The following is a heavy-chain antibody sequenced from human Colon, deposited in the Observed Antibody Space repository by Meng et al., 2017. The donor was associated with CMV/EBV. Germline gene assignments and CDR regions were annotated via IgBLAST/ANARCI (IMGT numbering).Heavy chain of an antibody. J-gene: IGHJ5*02. D-gene: IGHD2-2*01. CDR1: DWSVTRDDAF. CDR2: IHYSGNT. Sequence: VSDWSVTRDDAFWSWLRQPPGKGLEWIGYIHYSGNTNYNPSLKSRVTMSIETSKNQFSLTLFSVTAADTAVYYCARDVMLPAPFFDPWGQGTLVTVSS. CDR3: ARDVMLPAPFFDP. V-gene: IGHV4-61*08.